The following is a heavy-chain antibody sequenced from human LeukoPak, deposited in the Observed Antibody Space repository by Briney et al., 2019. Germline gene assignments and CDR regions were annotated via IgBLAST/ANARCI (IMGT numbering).Heavy chain of an antibody. D-gene: IGHD6-6*01. CDR2: IWYDGSNK. CDR3: ARAGIAARLGAFDI. J-gene: IGHJ3*02. V-gene: IGHV3-33*01. Sequence: GGSLRLSCAASGFTFSNYGMHWVRQAPGKGLEWVAVIWYDGSNKNHADSVKGRFTISRDNAKNSLYLQMNSLRAEDTAVYYCARAGIAARLGAFDIWGQGTMVTVSS. CDR1: GFTFSNYG.